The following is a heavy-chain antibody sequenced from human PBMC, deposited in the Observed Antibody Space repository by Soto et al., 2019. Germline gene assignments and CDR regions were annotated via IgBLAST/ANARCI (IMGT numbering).Heavy chain of an antibody. CDR1: GFTVSSNY. D-gene: IGHD2-2*01. J-gene: IGHJ6*02. V-gene: IGHV3-53*01. Sequence: GGSLRLSCAASGFTVSSNYMSWVRQAPGKGLEWVSVIYSGGSTYYADSVKGRFTISRDNSKNTLYLQMNSLRAEDTAVYYCARDTNYYYGMDVWGQGTTVTVSS. CDR2: IYSGGST. CDR3: ARDTNYYYGMDV.